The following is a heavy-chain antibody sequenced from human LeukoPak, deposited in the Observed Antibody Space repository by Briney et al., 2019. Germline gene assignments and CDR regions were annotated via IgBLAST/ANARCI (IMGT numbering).Heavy chain of an antibody. J-gene: IGHJ5*02. Sequence: SETLSLTCAVYGGSFSGYYWSWIRQPPGKGLEWTGEINHSGSTNYNPSLKSRVTISVDTSKNQFSLKLSSVTAADTAVYYCARAAYDYVWGSYRHIGRFDPWGQGTLVTVSS. V-gene: IGHV4-34*01. CDR2: INHSGST. D-gene: IGHD3-16*02. CDR1: GGSFSGYY. CDR3: ARAAYDYVWGSYRHIGRFDP.